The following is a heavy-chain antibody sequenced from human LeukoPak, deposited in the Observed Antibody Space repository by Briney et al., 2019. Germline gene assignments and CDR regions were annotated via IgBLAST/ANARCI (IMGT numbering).Heavy chain of an antibody. V-gene: IGHV3-48*02. Sequence: GGSLRLSCAASGFTFSSYSMNWVRQAPGKGLEWVSYISYSSSAIYYADSVKGRFTISRDNAKNSLYLRMNSLRDEGTAVYYCARDSYGSSGYYYVSDYWGQGTLVTVSS. CDR3: ARDSYGSSGYYYVSDY. J-gene: IGHJ4*02. D-gene: IGHD3-22*01. CDR1: GFTFSSYS. CDR2: ISYSSSAI.